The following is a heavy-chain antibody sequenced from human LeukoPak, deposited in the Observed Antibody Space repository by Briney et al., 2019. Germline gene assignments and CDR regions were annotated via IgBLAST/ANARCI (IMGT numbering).Heavy chain of an antibody. D-gene: IGHD3-3*01. CDR2: ISYDGSNK. CDR1: GFTFSDYG. CDR3: ARPRESRFLEWLSLGY. J-gene: IGHJ4*02. V-gene: IGHV3-30*03. Sequence: PGGSLRLSCAASGFTFSDYGMHWVRQAPGKGLEWVAVISYDGSNKYYADSVKGRFTISTDNSKNTLYLQMNSLRAEDTAVYYCARPRESRFLEWLSLGYWGQGTLVTVSS.